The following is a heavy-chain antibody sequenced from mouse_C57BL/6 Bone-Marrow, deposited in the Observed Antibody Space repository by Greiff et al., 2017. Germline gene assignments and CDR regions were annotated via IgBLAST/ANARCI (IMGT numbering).Heavy chain of an antibody. V-gene: IGHV1-55*01. J-gene: IGHJ2*01. CDR2: IDPGSGST. D-gene: IGHD6-5*01. CDR3: ARGFYPMAGFDY. CDR1: GYTFTSYW. Sequence: QVQLQQPGAELVKPGASVKMSCKASGYTFTSYWITWVKQRPGQGLEWIGDIDPGSGSTNYNEKFKSKATLTVDTSSSTAYMQLSSLTSEDSAVYYYARGFYPMAGFDYWGQGTTLTVSS.